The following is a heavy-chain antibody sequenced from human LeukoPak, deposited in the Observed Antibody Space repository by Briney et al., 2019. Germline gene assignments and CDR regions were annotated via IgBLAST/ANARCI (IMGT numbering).Heavy chain of an antibody. CDR3: ARVAYGPFDY. CDR1: GGSISSYY. J-gene: IGHJ4*02. D-gene: IGHD3-16*01. Sequence: PSETLSLTCTVSGGSISSYYWSWIRQPPGKGLEWIGYIYYSGSTNYNPSLKSRVTISVDTSKNQFSLKLSSVTAADTAVYYCARVAYGPFDYWGQGTLVTVSS. CDR2: IYYSGST. V-gene: IGHV4-59*01.